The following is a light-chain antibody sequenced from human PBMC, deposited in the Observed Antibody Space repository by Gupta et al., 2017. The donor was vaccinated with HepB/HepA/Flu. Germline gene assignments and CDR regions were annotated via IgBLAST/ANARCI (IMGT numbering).Light chain of an antibody. Sequence: QSALTQPASVSGAPGQSMTISCTGTSSDVGGYNSVPCYQQHPGKAPKLLIYDVSIRPSGVSNRFSGSKSGNTASLTISGLQAEDEADYYCSSFTSSNTLVIFGGGTRLTVL. J-gene: IGLJ2*01. CDR3: SSFTSSNTLVI. CDR1: SSDVGGYNS. CDR2: DVS. V-gene: IGLV2-14*01.